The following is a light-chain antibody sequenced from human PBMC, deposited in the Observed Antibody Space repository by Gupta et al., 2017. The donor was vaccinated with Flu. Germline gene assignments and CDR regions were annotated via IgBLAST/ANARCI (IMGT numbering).Light chain of an antibody. CDR2: EVR. V-gene: IGLV2-14*01. CDR1: SSHLGGYNY. Sequence: SALTQPASVSGSPGQSITISCTGTSSHLGGYNYVSWYQRQPGKAPKLMIFEVRNRPSGGSNRCSGAKSGNTASLTISGVQAEDEADYYCSSYTNTNTLVVFGGGTKLTVL. CDR3: SSYTNTNTLVV. J-gene: IGLJ2*01.